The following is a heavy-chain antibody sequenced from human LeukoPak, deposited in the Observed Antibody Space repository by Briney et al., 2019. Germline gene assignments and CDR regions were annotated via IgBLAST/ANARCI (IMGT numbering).Heavy chain of an antibody. CDR2: ISSGSSYI. V-gene: IGHV3-11*06. J-gene: IGHJ2*01. Sequence: PGGSLRLSCVASGFTFRDYYMSWIRRAPGKGLEWVSYISSGSSYIDYADSVKGRFTISRDNAKNSLYLQMNSLRAEDTAVYYCARTKMGAGYFDLWGRGTLVIVSS. CDR3: ARTKMGAGYFDL. D-gene: IGHD3-16*01. CDR1: GFTFRDYY.